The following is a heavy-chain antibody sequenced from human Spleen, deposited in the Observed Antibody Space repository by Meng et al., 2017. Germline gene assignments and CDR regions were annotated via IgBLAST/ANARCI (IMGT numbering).Heavy chain of an antibody. V-gene: IGHV4-39*01. CDR2: IYYSGST. CDR1: GASIISTSYY. CDR3: ASGTLTRKRFDY. Sequence: QLQLQASCPGLVKPSETLSLTCTVSGASIISTSYYWAWIRQPPGKGLEWIGSIYYSGSTYYNPSLKSRVAISVETSKNQFSLKLSPLTAADTDVYYCASGTLTRKRFDYWGQGTLVTVSS. J-gene: IGHJ4*02. D-gene: IGHD3-9*01.